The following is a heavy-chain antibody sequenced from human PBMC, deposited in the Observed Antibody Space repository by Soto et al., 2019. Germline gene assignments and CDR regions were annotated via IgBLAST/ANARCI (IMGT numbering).Heavy chain of an antibody. Sequence: GGSLRLSCAASGFTFSSYGMHWVRQAPGKGLEWVAVISYDGSNKYYADSVKGRFTISRDNSKNTLYLQMNSLRAEDTAVYYCAKGWDSSGWDYYYYYYGMDVWGQGTTVTVSS. CDR1: GFTFSSYG. CDR3: AKGWDSSGWDYYYYYYGMDV. CDR2: ISYDGSNK. V-gene: IGHV3-30*18. D-gene: IGHD6-19*01. J-gene: IGHJ6*02.